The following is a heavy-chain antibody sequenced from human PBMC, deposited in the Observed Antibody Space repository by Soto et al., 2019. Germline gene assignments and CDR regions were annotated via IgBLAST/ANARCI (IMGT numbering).Heavy chain of an antibody. CDR3: ARDWLSDYYYYGMDV. CDR2: IKQDGSEK. CDR1: GFTFSSYW. Sequence: GGSLRLSCAASGFTFSSYWMSWVRQAPGKGLEWVANIKQDGSEKYYVDSVKGRFTISRDNAKNSLYLQMNSLRAEDTASYYCARDWLSDYYYYGMDVWGQGTTVTVSS. J-gene: IGHJ6*02. V-gene: IGHV3-7*03. D-gene: IGHD3-22*01.